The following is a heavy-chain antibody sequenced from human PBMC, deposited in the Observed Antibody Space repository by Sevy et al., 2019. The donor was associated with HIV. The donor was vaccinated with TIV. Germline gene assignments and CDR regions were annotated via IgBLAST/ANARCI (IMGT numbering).Heavy chain of an antibody. V-gene: IGHV3-30*03. J-gene: IGHJ4*02. CDR1: GFTFSSYG. D-gene: IGHD2-2*01. Sequence: GGSLRLSCAASGFTFSSYGMHWVRQAPGKGLEWVAVISYDGSNKYYADSVKGRFTISRDNSKNTLYLQMNSLRAEDTAVYYCARDARAGIVVVPVDWGQGTLVTVSS. CDR3: ARDARAGIVVVPVD. CDR2: ISYDGSNK.